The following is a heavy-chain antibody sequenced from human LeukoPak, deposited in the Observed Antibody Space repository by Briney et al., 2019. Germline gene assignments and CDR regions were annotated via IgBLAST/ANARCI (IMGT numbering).Heavy chain of an antibody. J-gene: IGHJ4*02. D-gene: IGHD5-12*01. CDR3: AKGWLPSSTPFDY. CDR2: LSGSGITT. CDR1: GFTFSNSA. V-gene: IGHV3-23*01. Sequence: GGSLRLSCAASGFTFSNSAMSWVRQAPGKGLEWVSTLSGSGITTYYADSVKGRFTISRDNSKNTLYLQMNSLRAEDTAVYYCAKGWLPSSTPFDYWGQGTLVTVSS.